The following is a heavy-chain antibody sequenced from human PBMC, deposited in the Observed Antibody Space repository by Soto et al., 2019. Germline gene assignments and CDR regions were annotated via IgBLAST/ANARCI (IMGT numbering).Heavy chain of an antibody. CDR2: IKQDGSEK. J-gene: IGHJ4*02. CDR3: ARAGYSSGWYVFDY. Sequence: GGSLRLSCAASGFTFSSYWMSWVRQAPGKGLEWVANIKQDGSEKYYVDSVKGRFTISRDNAKNSLYLQMNSLRAEDTAVYYGARAGYSSGWYVFDYWGQGTLVTVSS. V-gene: IGHV3-7*03. CDR1: GFTFSSYW. D-gene: IGHD6-19*01.